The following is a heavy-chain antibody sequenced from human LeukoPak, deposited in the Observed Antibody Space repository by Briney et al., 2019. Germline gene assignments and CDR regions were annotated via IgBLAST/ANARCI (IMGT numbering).Heavy chain of an antibody. CDR3: TREGRVGVPFDY. J-gene: IGHJ4*02. Sequence: ASVKVSCKTSGYTFTDSYMHWVRQAPGQGLEWIGWINPNAGDTTYAQGFHGRVTMTRDTSISTVYMELNSLKLDDTAVYYCTREGRVGVPFDYWGQGTLVTVSS. D-gene: IGHD2-15*01. CDR1: GYTFTDSY. CDR2: INPNAGDT. V-gene: IGHV1-2*02.